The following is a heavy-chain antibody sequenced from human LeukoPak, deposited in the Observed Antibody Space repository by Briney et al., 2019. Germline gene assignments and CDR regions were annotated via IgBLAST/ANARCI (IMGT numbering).Heavy chain of an antibody. V-gene: IGHV3-23*01. CDR1: GFTFSSYA. J-gene: IGHJ6*03. CDR2: ISGSGGST. D-gene: IGHD3-16*01. CDR3: AKDGAPWYYYMDV. Sequence: GGSLRLSCAASGFTFSSYAMSWVRQAPGKGLEWVSAISGSGGSTYYADSVKGRFTISRDNSKNTLYLQINSLRAEDTAVYYCAKDGAPWYYYMDVWSKGTTVTVSS.